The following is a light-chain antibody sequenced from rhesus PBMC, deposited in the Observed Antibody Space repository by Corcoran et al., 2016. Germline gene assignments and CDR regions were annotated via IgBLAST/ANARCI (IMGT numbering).Light chain of an antibody. J-gene: IGKJ3*01. CDR3: QQDYGTPFT. V-gene: IGKV1-74*01. CDR2: TAT. CDR1: ENVNNH. Sequence: DIQMTQSPSSLSASVGDRVTITCWASENVNNHLNWYQTNPGKAPKLLIYTATILQSGVPSRFSGSGSGTDYTFTISSLQPEDVATYYCQQDYGTPFTFGPGTKLDIK.